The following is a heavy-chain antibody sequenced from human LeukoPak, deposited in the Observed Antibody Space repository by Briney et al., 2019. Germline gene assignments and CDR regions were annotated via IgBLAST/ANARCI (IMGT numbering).Heavy chain of an antibody. CDR1: GGSISSYY. Sequence: SETLSLTCTVSGGSISSYYWSWLRQPPGKGLEWLGYIYYSGSTNYNPSLKSRVTISVDTSKNQFSLKLSSVTAADTAVYYCACLDIVVVPVGLENWYFDLWGRGTLVTVSS. V-gene: IGHV4-59*01. J-gene: IGHJ2*01. CDR2: IYYSGST. CDR3: ACLDIVVVPVGLENWYFDL. D-gene: IGHD2-2*03.